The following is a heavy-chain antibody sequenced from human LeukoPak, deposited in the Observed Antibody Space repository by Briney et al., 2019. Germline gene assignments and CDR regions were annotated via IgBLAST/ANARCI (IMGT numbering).Heavy chain of an antibody. CDR3: ARTDSSGPGDYYYYGVDV. CDR1: GGSFSGYY. J-gene: IGHJ6*02. Sequence: SETLSLTCAVYGGSFSGYYWSWIRQPPGKGLEWIGEINHSGSTNYNPSLKSRVTISVDTSKNQFSLKLSSVTAADTAVYYCARTDSSGPGDYYYYGVDVRGQGTTVTVSS. CDR2: INHSGST. V-gene: IGHV4-34*01. D-gene: IGHD3-22*01.